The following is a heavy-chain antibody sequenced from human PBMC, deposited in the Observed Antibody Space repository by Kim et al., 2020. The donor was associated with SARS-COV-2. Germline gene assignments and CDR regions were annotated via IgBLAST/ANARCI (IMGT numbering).Heavy chain of an antibody. CDR2: IYYSGST. J-gene: IGHJ5*02. D-gene: IGHD3-10*01. V-gene: IGHV4-30-4*01. CDR1: GGSISSGDYY. Sequence: SETLSLTCTVSGGSISSGDYYWSWIRQPPGKGLEWIGYIYYSGSTYYNPSLKSRVTISVDTSKNQFSLKLSSVTAADTAVYYCAREFGSRWFDPWGQGTLVTVSS. CDR3: AREFGSRWFDP.